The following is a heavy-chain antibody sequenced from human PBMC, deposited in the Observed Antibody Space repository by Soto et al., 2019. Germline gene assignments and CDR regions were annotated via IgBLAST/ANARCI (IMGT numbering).Heavy chain of an antibody. Sequence: EVQLVESGGGVVRPGGSLRLSCVASGFTFDDFAMSWVRQVPGKGLEWVSGITWNGRNTGHVDSVKGRFTISRDNAKNSFYLQMNSLRAEDTAFYYCARVRAWLDGEYLGGDAFDIWGQGTMVTVSS. D-gene: IGHD4-17*01. CDR1: GFTFDDFA. CDR2: ITWNGRNT. V-gene: IGHV3-20*04. CDR3: ARVRAWLDGEYLGGDAFDI. J-gene: IGHJ3*02.